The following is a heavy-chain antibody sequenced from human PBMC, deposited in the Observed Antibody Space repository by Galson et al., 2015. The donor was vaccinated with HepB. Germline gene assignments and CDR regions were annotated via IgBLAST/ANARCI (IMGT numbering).Heavy chain of an antibody. J-gene: IGHJ5*02. CDR2: ISTTGGST. V-gene: IGHV3-23*01. CDR1: GFTFSSYA. CDR3: AKANTFYFDNAYNWFDP. Sequence: SLRLSCAASGFTFSSYAMSWVRQAPGKGLEWVSGISTTGGSTYHADSVRGRFTISRDNSKNTLYLLMNSLRAEDTAVYYCAKANTFYFDNAYNWFDPWGQGTLVTVSS. D-gene: IGHD3-9*01.